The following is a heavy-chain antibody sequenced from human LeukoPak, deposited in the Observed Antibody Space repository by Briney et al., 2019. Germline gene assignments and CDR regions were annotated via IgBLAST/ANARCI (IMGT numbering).Heavy chain of an antibody. CDR2: IKQDGSEK. CDR3: ARGKIVGATNLDY. D-gene: IGHD1-26*01. CDR1: GFTFSSYW. Sequence: GGSLRLSCAASGFTFSSYWMSWVRQAPGKGLEWVANIKQDGSEKYYVDSVKGRFTISRDNAKNSLYLQMTSLRAEDTAVYYCARGKIVGATNLDYWGQGTLVTVSS. J-gene: IGHJ4*02. V-gene: IGHV3-7*01.